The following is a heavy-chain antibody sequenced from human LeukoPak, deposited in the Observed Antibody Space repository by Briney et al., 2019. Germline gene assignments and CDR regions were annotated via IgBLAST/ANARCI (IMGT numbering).Heavy chain of an antibody. Sequence: PGGSLRLSCAASGFTFSSYEMNWVRHAPGKGLEWVSYISSSGSTIYYADSVKGRFTISRVNAKNSLYLQMNSLRAEDTAVYYCARDPRSGWDYWGQGTLVTVSS. V-gene: IGHV3-48*03. CDR1: GFTFSSYE. D-gene: IGHD6-19*01. J-gene: IGHJ4*02. CDR2: ISSSGSTI. CDR3: ARDPRSGWDY.